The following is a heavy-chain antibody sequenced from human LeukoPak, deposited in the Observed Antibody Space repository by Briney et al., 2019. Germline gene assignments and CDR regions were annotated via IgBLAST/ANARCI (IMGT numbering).Heavy chain of an antibody. V-gene: IGHV1-46*01. CDR3: ARSTYSSPRGGFDP. Sequence: GASVKVSCKASGYTLTSYYMHWVRQAPGQGLEWMGIINPSGGSTSYAQKFQGRVTMTRDMSTSTVYMELTSLRSDDTAVYYCARSTYSSPRGGFDPWGQGTLVTVSS. CDR1: GYTLTSYY. J-gene: IGHJ5*02. D-gene: IGHD6-13*01. CDR2: INPSGGST.